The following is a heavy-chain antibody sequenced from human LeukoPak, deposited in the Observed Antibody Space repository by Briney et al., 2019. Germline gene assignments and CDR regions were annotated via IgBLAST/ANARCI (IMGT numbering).Heavy chain of an antibody. D-gene: IGHD3-10*01. Sequence: KTSETLSLTCAVYGGSFSGYYWSWIRQPPGKGLEWIGEINHSGSTNYNPSLKSRVTISVDTSKNQFSLKLSSVTAADTAVYYCAREAGPGGYYFDYWGQGTLVTVSS. V-gene: IGHV4-34*01. CDR1: GGSFSGYY. J-gene: IGHJ4*02. CDR3: AREAGPGGYYFDY. CDR2: INHSGST.